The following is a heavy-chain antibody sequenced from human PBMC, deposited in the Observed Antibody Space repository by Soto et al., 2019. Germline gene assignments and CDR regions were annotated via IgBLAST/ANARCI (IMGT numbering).Heavy chain of an antibody. CDR3: ATLWFGEGNY. CDR1: GGSISSSYY. D-gene: IGHD3-10*01. V-gene: IGHV4-39*01. J-gene: IGHJ4*02. CDR2: IYYSGST. Sequence: QLQLQESGPGLVKPSETLSLTCTVSGGSISSSYYWGWIRQPPGKGLEWIGCIYYSGSTYYNPSLKSRVTISVDTSKNQFSLKLSSVTAADTAVYYCATLWFGEGNYWGQGTLVTVSS.